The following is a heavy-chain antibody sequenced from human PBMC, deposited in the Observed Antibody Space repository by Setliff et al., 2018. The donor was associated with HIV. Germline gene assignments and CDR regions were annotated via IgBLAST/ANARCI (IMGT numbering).Heavy chain of an antibody. Sequence: PSETLSLTCTVSGGSINSGSYYWGWIRQPPEKGLEWIGTMFYSGSTYYNPSLKSRVTIFIDTSRTQFSLNLISVTAADTAVYYCARDRAPIIAVPGTRGFDDWGQGTLVTVSS. D-gene: IGHD6-19*01. CDR2: MFYSGST. CDR3: ARDRAPIIAVPGTRGFDD. J-gene: IGHJ4*02. V-gene: IGHV4-39*07. CDR1: GGSINSGSYY.